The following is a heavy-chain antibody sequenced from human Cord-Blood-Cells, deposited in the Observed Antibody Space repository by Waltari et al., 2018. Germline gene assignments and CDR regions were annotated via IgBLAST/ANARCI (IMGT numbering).Heavy chain of an antibody. Sequence: QVQLVESGGGVVQPGGSLRLSCAASGLTFSSYGMPWVRQAPGKGLEWVAFIRYDGSNKYYADSVKGRFTISRDNSKNTLYLQMNSLRAEDTAVYYCAKEWGKNELAFDYWGQGTLVTVSS. CDR3: AKEWGKNELAFDY. CDR1: GLTFSSYG. CDR2: IRYDGSNK. D-gene: IGHD6-6*01. V-gene: IGHV3-30*02. J-gene: IGHJ4*02.